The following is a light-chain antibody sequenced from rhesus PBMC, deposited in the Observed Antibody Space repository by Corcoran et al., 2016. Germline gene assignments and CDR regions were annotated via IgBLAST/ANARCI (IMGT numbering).Light chain of an antibody. CDR2: YAS. V-gene: IGKV1-19*01. CDR3: QQYDDLPYS. CDR1: QDISSW. Sequence: DIQMTQSPSSLSASVGDKVTITCHASQDISSWLAWYQQKPGKAPKLLIYYASSLQSGVPSRFTGIGEGTDYTLTISSLQPEDFATYYCQQYDDLPYSFGQGAKGEIK. J-gene: IGKJ2*01.